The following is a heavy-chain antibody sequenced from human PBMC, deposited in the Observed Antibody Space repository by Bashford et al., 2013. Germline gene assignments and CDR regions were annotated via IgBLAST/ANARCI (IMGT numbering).Heavy chain of an antibody. J-gene: IGHJ3*02. D-gene: IGHD1-26*01. CDR3: ARDGPVVGVWNAFDI. Sequence: ASVKVSCTASGYTFTDYHVHWVRQAPGQGLEWMGWINPNRGDTNYAQNFQGRVSMTRDTSISTAYLELSRLRSDDTAVYYCARDGPVVGVWNAFDIWGQGTMVTVSS. CDR2: INPNRGDT. CDR1: GYTFTDYH. V-gene: IGHV1-2*02.